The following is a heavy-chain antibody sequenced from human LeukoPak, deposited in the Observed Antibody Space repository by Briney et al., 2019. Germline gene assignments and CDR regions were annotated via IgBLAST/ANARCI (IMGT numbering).Heavy chain of an antibody. J-gene: IGHJ4*02. V-gene: IGHV3-7*01. D-gene: IGHD6-13*01. CDR3: ASRGWSIAAATKPTKVDY. Sequence: GGSLRLSCAASGFTFSSYWMSWVRQAPGKGLEWVANIKQDGSEKYYVDSVKGRFTISRDKAKNSLYLQVNSLRAEDTAVYYCASRGWSIAAATKPTKVDYWGQGTLVTVSS. CDR1: GFTFSSYW. CDR2: IKQDGSEK.